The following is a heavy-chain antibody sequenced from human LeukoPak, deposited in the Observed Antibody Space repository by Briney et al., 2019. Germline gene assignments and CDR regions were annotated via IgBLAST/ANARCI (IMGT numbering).Heavy chain of an antibody. V-gene: IGHV3-74*01. CDR3: ASASSHRTAAGGDY. CDR2: INGDGGSR. D-gene: IGHD6-13*01. Sequence: GGSLRLSCAAPGFTFSTYWMHWVRQAPGKGLVWVSRINGDGGSRNYADSVKGRFTIPRDNAKNTLYLQMSSLRVEDTAVYYCASASSHRTAAGGDYWGQGTLVTGST. CDR1: GFTFSTYW. J-gene: IGHJ4*02.